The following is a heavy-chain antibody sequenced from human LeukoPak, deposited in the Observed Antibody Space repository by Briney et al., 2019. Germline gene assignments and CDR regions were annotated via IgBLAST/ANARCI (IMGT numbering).Heavy chain of an antibody. CDR2: IRSKAYGGTT. J-gene: IGHJ6*03. D-gene: IGHD3-10*01. V-gene: IGHV3-49*03. Sequence: GGSLRLSCTASGFTFGDYAMSWFRQAPGKGLEWVGFIRSKAYGGTTECAASVKGRFTISRDDSKSIAYLQMNSLKTEDTAVYYCTRGSSPLHYYGSGNMDVWGKGTTVTVSS. CDR1: GFTFGDYA. CDR3: TRGSSPLHYYGSGNMDV.